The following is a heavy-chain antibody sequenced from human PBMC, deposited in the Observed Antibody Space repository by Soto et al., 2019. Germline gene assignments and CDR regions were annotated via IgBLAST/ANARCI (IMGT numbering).Heavy chain of an antibody. CDR3: AAARPPGARGYYYGMDV. CDR2: INSDGSST. J-gene: IGHJ6*02. V-gene: IGHV3-74*01. D-gene: IGHD6-6*01. CDR1: GFTFSSYW. Sequence: EVQLVESGGGLVQPGGSLRLSCAASGFTFSSYWMHWVRQAPGKGLVWVSRINSDGSSTSYADSVKGRFTISRDNAKNTLYLQMNSLRAEDTAVYYCAAARPPGARGYYYGMDVWGQGTTVTVSS.